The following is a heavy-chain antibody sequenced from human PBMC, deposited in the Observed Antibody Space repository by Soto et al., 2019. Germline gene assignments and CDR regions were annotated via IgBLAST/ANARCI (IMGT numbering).Heavy chain of an antibody. CDR1: GFTFSSYA. Sequence: QVQLVESGGGVVQPGRSLRLSCAASGFTFSSYAMHWVRQAPGKGLEWVAVISYDGSNKYYADSVKGRFTISRDNSKNKLDRRMNGLRAEDTAVYYCARGGGGRVGVWGSYRYNDAFDIWGQGTMVTVSS. CDR3: ARGGGGRVGVWGSYRYNDAFDI. J-gene: IGHJ3*02. D-gene: IGHD3-16*02. CDR2: ISYDGSNK. V-gene: IGHV3-30-3*01.